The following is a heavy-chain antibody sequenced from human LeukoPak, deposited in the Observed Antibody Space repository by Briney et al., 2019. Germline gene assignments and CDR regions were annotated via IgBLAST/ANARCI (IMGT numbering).Heavy chain of an antibody. V-gene: IGHV1-3*01. CDR3: AREEAGYCSGGSCYSGSF. Sequence: GASVKVSCKASGYTFTSYAMHWVRQAPGQRLEWMGWINAGNGNTKYSQKFQGRVTITRDTSASTAYMELSSLRSEDTAVYYCAREEAGYCSGGSCYSGSFWGQGTLVTVSS. CDR1: GYTFTSYA. J-gene: IGHJ4*02. D-gene: IGHD2-15*01. CDR2: INAGNGNT.